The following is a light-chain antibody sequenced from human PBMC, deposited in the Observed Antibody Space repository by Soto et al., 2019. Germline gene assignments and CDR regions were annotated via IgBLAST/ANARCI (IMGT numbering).Light chain of an antibody. CDR1: QSLLQSNGNNH. V-gene: IGKV2-28*01. J-gene: IGKJ5*01. CDR3: LQAAQSPLT. Sequence: DIVRTQSPLSLPVTPGGPASISCRSSQSLLQSNGNNHVDWYLQRPGQSPQLLLYLASSRASGVPDRFSGSGSGTEFSLEISRVEAEDVGVYYCLQAAQSPLTFGQGTRLEIK. CDR2: LAS.